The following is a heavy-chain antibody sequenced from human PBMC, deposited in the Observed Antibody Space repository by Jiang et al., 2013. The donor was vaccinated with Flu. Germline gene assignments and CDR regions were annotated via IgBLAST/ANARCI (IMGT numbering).Heavy chain of an antibody. D-gene: IGHD3-22*01. Sequence: WESGGGVGTGLGGPSRLSCAASGFTFSDYAMSWVRQAPGKGLEWVSVISGRDDSTFYADSVKGRFTISRDNSKNTLYLRMHSLRADDTAVYYCAKDFTNFYDSSGYYYFDYWGQGTLVTVSS. CDR1: GFTFSDYA. V-gene: IGHV3-23*01. J-gene: IGHJ4*02. CDR2: ISGRDDST. CDR3: AKDFTNFYDSSGYYYFDY.